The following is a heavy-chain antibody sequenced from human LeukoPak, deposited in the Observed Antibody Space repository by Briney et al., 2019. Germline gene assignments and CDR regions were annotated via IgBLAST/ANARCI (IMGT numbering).Heavy chain of an antibody. V-gene: IGHV3-30*18. J-gene: IGHJ4*02. Sequence: GGSLRLSCAASGFTFSSYGMHWVRQAPGKGLEWVAVISYDGSNKYYADSVKGRFTISRDNSKNTLYLQMNSLRAEDTALYYCAKGLERESRLDSWGQGTLVTVSS. CDR3: AKGLERESRLDS. CDR1: GFTFSSYG. D-gene: IGHD1-1*01. CDR2: ISYDGSNK.